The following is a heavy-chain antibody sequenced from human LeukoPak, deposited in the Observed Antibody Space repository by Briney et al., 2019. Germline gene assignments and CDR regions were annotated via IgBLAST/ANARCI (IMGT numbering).Heavy chain of an antibody. CDR2: ISAYNGNT. Sequence: ASVKASCKASGYTFTSYGISWVRQAPGQGLEWMGWISAYNGNTNYAQKLQGRVTMTTDTSTSTAYMELRSLRSDDTAVYYCARDIVVVVAVTSFDYWGQGTLVTVSS. CDR3: ARDIVVVVAVTSFDY. J-gene: IGHJ4*02. CDR1: GYTFTSYG. D-gene: IGHD2-15*01. V-gene: IGHV1-18*01.